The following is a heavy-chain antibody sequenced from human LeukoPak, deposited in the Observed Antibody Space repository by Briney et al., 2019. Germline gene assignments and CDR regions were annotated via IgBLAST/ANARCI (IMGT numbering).Heavy chain of an antibody. V-gene: IGHV3-74*01. CDR1: GFTFSKYW. J-gene: IGHJ4*02. CDR3: ATKQWLAPPPDS. CDR2: INTDGTVT. Sequence: AGSLRLSCAASGFTFSKYWMRWVRQAPGKGLESVSRINTDGTVTTYTDSVKGRFTLSRDHADNTMFLHMNSVRDEDTAVYYCATKQWLAPPPDSWGQGTPVAVSS. D-gene: IGHD6-19*01.